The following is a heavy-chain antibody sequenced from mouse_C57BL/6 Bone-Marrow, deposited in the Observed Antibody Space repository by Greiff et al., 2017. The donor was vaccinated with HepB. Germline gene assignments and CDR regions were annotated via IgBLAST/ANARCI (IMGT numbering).Heavy chain of an antibody. CDR1: GFTFSDFY. D-gene: IGHD2-2*01. J-gene: IGHJ1*03. Sequence: EVKVVESGGGLVQSGRSLRLSCATSGFTFSDFYMEWVRQAPGKGLEWIAASRNKANDYTTEYSASVKGRFIVSRDTSQSILYLQMNALRAEDTAIYYCARDAMVTTEDWYFDVWGTGTTVTVSS. CDR2: SRNKANDYTT. CDR3: ARDAMVTTEDWYFDV. V-gene: IGHV7-1*01.